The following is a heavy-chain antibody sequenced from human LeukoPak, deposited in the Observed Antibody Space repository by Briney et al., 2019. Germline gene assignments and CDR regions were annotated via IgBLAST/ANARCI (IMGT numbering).Heavy chain of an antibody. V-gene: IGHV5-51*01. CDR2: IYPGDSDT. CDR3: ARRVKSGYDYAIDY. CDR1: GYSFSTYW. Sequence: GESLKISCKGSGYSFSTYWIGWVRQKPGKGLEWMGIIYPGDSDTRYSPSFQGQVTISVDKSISTAYLQWSSLKASDTAMYYCARRVKSGYDYAIDYWGQGTLVTVSS. D-gene: IGHD5-12*01. J-gene: IGHJ4*02.